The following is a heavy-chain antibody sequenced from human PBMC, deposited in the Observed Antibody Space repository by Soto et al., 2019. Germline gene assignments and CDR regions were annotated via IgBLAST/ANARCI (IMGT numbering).Heavy chain of an antibody. J-gene: IGHJ4*02. CDR3: ARDMVAGSGWYTYDY. V-gene: IGHV3-48*04. D-gene: IGHD6-19*01. CDR1: GFTFSRYS. Sequence: GGSLRLSCEASGFTFSRYSMNWVRQAPGKGLEWISYINDDSDSMCYADSVKGRFTISRDNGKNALYLQMASLRGDDTAVYYCARDMVAGSGWYTYDYWGQGTLVTVSS. CDR2: INDDSDSM.